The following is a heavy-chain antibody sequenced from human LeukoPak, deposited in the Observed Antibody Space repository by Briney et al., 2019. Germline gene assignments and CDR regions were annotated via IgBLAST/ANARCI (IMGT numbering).Heavy chain of an antibody. CDR2: ISYDGSNK. Sequence: GRSLRLSCAASGFTFSSYAMHWVRQAPGKGLEWVAVISYDGSNKYYADSVKGRFTISRDNSKNTLYLQMNSLRAEDTAVYYCAGYDILTGYPGENWFDPWGQGTLVTVSS. J-gene: IGHJ5*02. CDR3: AGYDILTGYPGENWFDP. V-gene: IGHV3-30*04. D-gene: IGHD3-9*01. CDR1: GFTFSSYA.